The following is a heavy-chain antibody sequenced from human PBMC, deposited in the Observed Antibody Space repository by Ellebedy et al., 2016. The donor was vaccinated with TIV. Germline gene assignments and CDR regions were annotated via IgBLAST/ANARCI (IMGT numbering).Heavy chain of an antibody. CDR1: GLTFSSYS. J-gene: IGHJ4*02. D-gene: IGHD6-13*01. V-gene: IGHV4-34*01. Sequence: GSLRLSCAASGLTFSSYSMNWVRQPPGKGLEWIGEINHSGSTNYNPSLKSRVTISVDTSENQFSLKLSSVTAADTAVYYCARHRTAGGNFDFDYWGQGTLVTVSS. CDR3: ARHRTAGGNFDFDY. CDR2: INHSGST.